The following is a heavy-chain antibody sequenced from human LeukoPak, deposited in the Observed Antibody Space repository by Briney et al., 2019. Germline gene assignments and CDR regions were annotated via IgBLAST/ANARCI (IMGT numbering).Heavy chain of an antibody. CDR1: GFTFSDYY. V-gene: IGHV3-11*01. CDR2: ISSSGSTI. Sequence: GGSLRLSCAASGFTFSDYYMSWIRQAPGKGLEWVSYISSSGSTIYYADSVKGRFTISRDNANNSLYLQMNSLRAEDTAVYYCAKDYRYDYVWGSYRYRLDYWGQGTLVTVSS. J-gene: IGHJ4*02. CDR3: AKDYRYDYVWGSYRYRLDY. D-gene: IGHD3-16*02.